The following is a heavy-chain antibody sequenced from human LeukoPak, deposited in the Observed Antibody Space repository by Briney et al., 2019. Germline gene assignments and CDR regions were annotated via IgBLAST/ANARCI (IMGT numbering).Heavy chain of an antibody. V-gene: IGHV1-18*01. Sequence: ASVKVSCKASGYTFTRYGISWVRQAPGQGPEWMGWISAYNGNTNYAQKLQGRVTMTTDTSTSTAYMEVRSLRSDDTAVYYCARDRLPQQLVQIGIYWGQGTLVSVSS. CDR3: ARDRLPQQLVQIGIY. D-gene: IGHD6-13*01. CDR2: ISAYNGNT. CDR1: GYTFTRYG. J-gene: IGHJ4*02.